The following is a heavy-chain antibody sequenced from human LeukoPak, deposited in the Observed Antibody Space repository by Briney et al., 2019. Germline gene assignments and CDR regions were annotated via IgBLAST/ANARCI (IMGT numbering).Heavy chain of an antibody. J-gene: IGHJ6*03. Sequence: PGGSLRLSCAASGFTFSSYWMSWVRQAPGKGLEWVANIKQDGSEKYYVDSVKGRFTISRDNAKNSLYLQMNSLRAEDTAVYYCARDNQEPAQQWLVPAYYYYYYMDVWGKGTTVTISS. CDR2: IKQDGSEK. CDR1: GFTFSSYW. V-gene: IGHV3-7*01. D-gene: IGHD6-19*01. CDR3: ARDNQEPAQQWLVPAYYYYYYMDV.